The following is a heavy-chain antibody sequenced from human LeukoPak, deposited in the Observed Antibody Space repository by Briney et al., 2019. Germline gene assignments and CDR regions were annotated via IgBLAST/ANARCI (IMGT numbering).Heavy chain of an antibody. D-gene: IGHD3-22*01. J-gene: IGHJ3*02. CDR3: ASSQLQDYDGDAFDI. CDR2: IYYSGST. V-gene: IGHV4-30-4*01. Sequence: SETLSLTCTVSGDSISSDDYYWSWIRPPPGKGLEWIGYIYYSGSTYYNPSLKSRVTISVYTSKNQYSLKLSSVTAADTAVYYCASSQLQDYDGDAFDIWGQGTMVTVSS. CDR1: GDSISSDDYY.